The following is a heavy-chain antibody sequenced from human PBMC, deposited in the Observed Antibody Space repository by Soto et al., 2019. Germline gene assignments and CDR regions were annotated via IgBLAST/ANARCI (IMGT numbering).Heavy chain of an antibody. CDR2: INPNSGGT. D-gene: IGHD2-21*01. CDR3: ARATLASFGTFDY. J-gene: IGHJ4*02. Sequence: GASVKVSCKASGYTFTGYYMHWVRQAPGQGLEWMGWINPNSGGTNYAQKFQGWVTMTRDTSISTAYMELSRLRSDDTAVYYCARATLASFGTFDYWGQGTLVTVSS. V-gene: IGHV1-2*04. CDR1: GYTFTGYY.